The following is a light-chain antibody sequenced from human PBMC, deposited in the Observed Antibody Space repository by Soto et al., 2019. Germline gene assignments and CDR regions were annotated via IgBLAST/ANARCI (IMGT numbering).Light chain of an antibody. Sequence: QSVLTQPPPASGTPGQRVTISCSGSSSNIGTNYVYWYQQIPGTAPKLLIYSNNQRPSGVPDRFSGSKSGTSASLAISGLRSEDEADYYCAAWDGSLSGWVFGGGTKLTVL. CDR2: SNN. CDR1: SSNIGTNY. J-gene: IGLJ3*02. V-gene: IGLV1-47*02. CDR3: AAWDGSLSGWV.